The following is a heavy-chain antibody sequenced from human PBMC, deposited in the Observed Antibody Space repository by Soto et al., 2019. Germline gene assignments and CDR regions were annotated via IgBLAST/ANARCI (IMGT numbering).Heavy chain of an antibody. J-gene: IGHJ6*02. Sequence: PSETLSLTCTVSDDSSSNYKWSWIRQPPGRRLEWIGYIDSNGGTSYNPSLQSRVTISIDTSTKQFFLKLSSVTAADTAVYCCVRQGFGSLHGLLDVWGQGTTVTVSS. CDR3: VRQGFGSLHGLLDV. D-gene: IGHD3-10*01. V-gene: IGHV4-59*08. CDR2: IDSNGGT. CDR1: DDSSSNYK.